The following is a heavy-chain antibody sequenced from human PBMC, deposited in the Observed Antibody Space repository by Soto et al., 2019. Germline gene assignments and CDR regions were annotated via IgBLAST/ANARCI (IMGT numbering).Heavy chain of an antibody. CDR3: AKESAATGIPFFDY. D-gene: IGHD6-13*01. CDR2: INERGDAT. Sequence: EVQLLESGGGLVQPGGSLRLPCAASGFSFSSFAMSWVRQTPGKGLEWVSGINERGDATYYADSVRGRFTISRDNSKNTLFLQMDSLRADDTAVYYCAKESAATGIPFFDYWGQGTLVTVSS. CDR1: GFSFSSFA. J-gene: IGHJ4*02. V-gene: IGHV3-23*01.